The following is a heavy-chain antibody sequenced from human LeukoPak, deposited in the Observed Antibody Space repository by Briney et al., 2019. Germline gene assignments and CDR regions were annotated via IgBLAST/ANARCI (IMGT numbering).Heavy chain of an antibody. D-gene: IGHD3-22*01. Sequence: SETLSLTCPVSGASISIYYWSWIRQPPGKGLEWIGYIYDSGSTNYNPSLKSRVTISSDMSKNQFSLKVSSVTAADTAIYYCARDYGVGGYYFDSWGQGTLVTVSS. CDR1: GASISIYY. CDR2: IYDSGST. CDR3: ARDYGVGGYYFDS. J-gene: IGHJ4*02. V-gene: IGHV4-59*01.